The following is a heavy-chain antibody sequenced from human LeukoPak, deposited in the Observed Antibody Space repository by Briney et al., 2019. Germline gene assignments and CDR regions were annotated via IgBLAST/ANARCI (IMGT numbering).Heavy chain of an antibody. D-gene: IGHD1-1*01. CDR3: ARGPNGYYFDY. CDR2: INPNSGGT. J-gene: IGHJ4*02. CDR1: GYTFTGYY. Sequence: GASVKVSCKASGYTFTGYYMHWVRQAPGQGREWMGWINPNSGGTNYAQNFHGRVTLTRDTSISTAYMELSRLRSDDTAVYYCARGPNGYYFDYWGQGTLVTVSS. V-gene: IGHV1-2*02.